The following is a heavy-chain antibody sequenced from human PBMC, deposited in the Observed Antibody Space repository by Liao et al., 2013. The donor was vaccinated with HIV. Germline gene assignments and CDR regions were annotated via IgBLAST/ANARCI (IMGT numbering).Heavy chain of an antibody. CDR2: IYYSGST. CDR1: GGSISSSTYY. D-gene: IGHD2-21*01. CDR3: AREGWGYYFDY. V-gene: IGHV4-39*07. Sequence: QLQLQESGPGLVKPSETLSLTCTVSGGSISSSTYYWVWIRQPPGKGLEWIGSIYYSGSTYYNPSLKSRVTISVDTSKNQFSLNLSSVTAADTAVYYCAREGWGYYFDYWGQGTLVTVSS. J-gene: IGHJ4*02.